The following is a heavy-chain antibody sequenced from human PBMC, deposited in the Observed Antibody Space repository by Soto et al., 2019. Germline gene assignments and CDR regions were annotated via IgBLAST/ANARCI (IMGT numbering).Heavy chain of an antibody. V-gene: IGHV1-24*01. D-gene: IGHD1-26*01. Sequence: ASVQVSCKVSGYTLTELSMHWVRQAPGKGFEWMGGFDPEDGETIYAQKFQGRVTMTEDTSTDTAYMELSSLRSEDTAVYYCATEGIGATMSGMDVWGQGTTVTVSS. CDR1: GYTLTELS. CDR2: FDPEDGET. CDR3: ATEGIGATMSGMDV. J-gene: IGHJ6*02.